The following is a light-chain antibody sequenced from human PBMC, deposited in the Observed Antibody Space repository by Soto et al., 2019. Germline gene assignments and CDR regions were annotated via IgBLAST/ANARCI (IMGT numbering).Light chain of an antibody. CDR2: DAS. CDR1: QDISNY. CDR3: QQRFT. V-gene: IGKV1-33*01. J-gene: IGKJ3*01. Sequence: DIQMTQSPSSLSASVGDRVTITCQASQDISNYLNWYQQKPGKAPKLLIYDASNLETGVPSRFSGSGSVTDFTFTISSLQPEDIATYYCQQRFTFGPGTKVDIK.